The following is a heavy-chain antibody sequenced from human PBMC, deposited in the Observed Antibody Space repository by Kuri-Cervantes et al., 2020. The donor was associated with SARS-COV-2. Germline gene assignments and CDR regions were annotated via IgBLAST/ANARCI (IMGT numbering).Heavy chain of an antibody. J-gene: IGHJ2*01. CDR3: ARDPTVAVHWYFDL. CDR2: TYYRSKWYN. V-gene: IGHV6-1*01. D-gene: IGHD6-19*01. CDR1: GDSVSSNSAA. Sequence: SCATSGDSVSSNSAAWNWIRQSPSRGLEWLGRTYYRSKWYNDYAVSVKSRITINPDTSKNQFSLQLNSVTPEDTAVYYCARDPTVAVHWYFDLWGRGTLVTVSS.